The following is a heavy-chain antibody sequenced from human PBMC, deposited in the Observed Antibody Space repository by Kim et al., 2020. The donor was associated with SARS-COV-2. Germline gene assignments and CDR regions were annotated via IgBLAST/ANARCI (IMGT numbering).Heavy chain of an antibody. Sequence: GGSLRLSCAASGFTFGDYAMHWVRQAPGKGLEWVSGITWNSGIIGYADSVKGRLTISRDNAKNSLYLQMNSLRAEDAALYYCAKEVSMSGRWYYHVMDAWGQGTAVTVSS. CDR3: AKEVSMSGRWYYHVMDA. CDR1: GFTFGDYA. D-gene: IGHD2-15*01. CDR2: ITWNSGII. V-gene: IGHV3-9*01. J-gene: IGHJ6*02.